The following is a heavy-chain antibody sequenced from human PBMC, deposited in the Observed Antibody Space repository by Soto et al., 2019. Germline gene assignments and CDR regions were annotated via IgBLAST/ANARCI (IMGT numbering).Heavy chain of an antibody. CDR1: GYSFTSYW. CDR2: IYPGDSDT. V-gene: IGHV5-51*01. J-gene: IGHJ6*02. D-gene: IGHD5-18*01. CDR3: ARYGTAMVTGRYYYYYGMDV. Sequence: PGESLKISCKGSGYSFTSYWIGWVRQMPGKGLEWMGIIYPGDSDTRYSPSFQGQVTISADKSISTAYLQWSSLKASDTAMYYCARYGTAMVTGRYYYYYGMDVWGQGNTVTVSS.